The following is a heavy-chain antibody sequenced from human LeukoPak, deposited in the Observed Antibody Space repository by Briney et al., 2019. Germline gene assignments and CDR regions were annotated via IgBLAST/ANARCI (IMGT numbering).Heavy chain of an antibody. CDR3: ARGRYSGTTYYFDY. CDR1: GFTFSSFW. Sequence: GGSLRLSCAASGFTFSSFWMSWVRQAPGKGLEWVANIKKDGSETYYVDSVKGRFTISRDNAKNSLYLQMNSLRAEDTAMYYCARGRYSGTTYYFDYWGQGTLVPVSS. J-gene: IGHJ4*02. CDR2: IKKDGSET. V-gene: IGHV3-7*03. D-gene: IGHD5-12*01.